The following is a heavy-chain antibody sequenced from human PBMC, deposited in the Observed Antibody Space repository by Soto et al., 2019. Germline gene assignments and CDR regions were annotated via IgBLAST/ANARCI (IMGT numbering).Heavy chain of an antibody. Sequence: QVQLVQSGAEVKKPGASVKVSCKASGYTFTSYAMHWVRQAPGQRLEWMGWINAGNGSTKYSQKFQGRVTITRDTSASTAYMELSSLRSEDTAVYYCARAGSYYYDSSGYISYFDYWGQGTLVTVSS. J-gene: IGHJ4*02. CDR2: INAGNGST. CDR3: ARAGSYYYDSSGYISYFDY. V-gene: IGHV1-3*01. CDR1: GYTFTSYA. D-gene: IGHD3-22*01.